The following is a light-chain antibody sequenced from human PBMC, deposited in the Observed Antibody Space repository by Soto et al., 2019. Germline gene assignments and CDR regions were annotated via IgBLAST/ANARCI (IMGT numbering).Light chain of an antibody. CDR2: KAS. CDR1: QSISSW. CDR3: QQYNSYSWT. V-gene: IGKV1-5*03. J-gene: IGKJ1*01. Sequence: IHMTQAPATLSASVGDRVTITCRASQSISSWLAWYQQKPGKAPKLLIYKASSLESGVPSRFSGSGSGTEFTLTISSLQTDDFATYYCQQYNSYSWTFGHGTKVDIK.